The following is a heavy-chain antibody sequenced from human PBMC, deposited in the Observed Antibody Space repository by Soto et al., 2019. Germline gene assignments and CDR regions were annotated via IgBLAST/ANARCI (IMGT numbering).Heavy chain of an antibody. V-gene: IGHV1-46*01. CDR2: INPSGGST. D-gene: IGHD3-22*01. CDR3: ARVLYDSSGYLSRDV. Sequence: QVQLVQSGAEVKKPGASVKVSCKASGYTFTSYYMHWVRQAPGQGLEWMGIINPSGGSTSYAQKFQGRVTMTRETSTSTVYMELSSLRSEDTAVYYCARVLYDSSGYLSRDVWGQGTTVTVSS. J-gene: IGHJ6*02. CDR1: GYTFTSYY.